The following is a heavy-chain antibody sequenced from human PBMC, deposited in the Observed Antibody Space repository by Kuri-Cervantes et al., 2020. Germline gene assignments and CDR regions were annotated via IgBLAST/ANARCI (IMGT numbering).Heavy chain of an antibody. V-gene: IGHV1-3*01. CDR2: INAGNGKT. Sequence: ASVKVSCKASGYTFTTYDIHWVRQDPGQRLEWTGWINAGNGKTTYSKKFQGRVTITRDTSASTAYMELSSMRSEDTAVYYCVRGGYSSGWRHFDYWGQGTLVTVSS. CDR3: VRGGYSSGWRHFDY. D-gene: IGHD6-19*01. CDR1: GYTFTTYD. J-gene: IGHJ4*02.